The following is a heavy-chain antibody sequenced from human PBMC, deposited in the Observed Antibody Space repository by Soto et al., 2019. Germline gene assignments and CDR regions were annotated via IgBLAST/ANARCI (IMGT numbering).Heavy chain of an antibody. CDR1: GFTFSSYS. V-gene: IGHV3-48*01. D-gene: IGHD1-26*01. CDR2: ISSSSSTI. Sequence: EVQLVESGGGLVQPGGSLRLSCAASGFTFSSYSMNWVRQAPGKGLEWVSYISSSSSTIYYADSVKGRFTISRDNAKNSLYLQMNSLRAENTAVYYCSREEGLLNWFDPWGQGTLVTVSS. CDR3: SREEGLLNWFDP. J-gene: IGHJ5*02.